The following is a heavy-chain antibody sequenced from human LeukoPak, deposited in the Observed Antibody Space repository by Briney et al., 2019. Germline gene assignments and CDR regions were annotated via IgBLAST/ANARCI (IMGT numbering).Heavy chain of an antibody. CDR3: ASAPLGYYGSGSYSAASY. D-gene: IGHD3-10*01. Sequence: SVKVSCKASGGTFSSYAISWVRQAPGQGLEWMGGIIPIFGTANYAQKFQGRVTITADESTSTTYMELSSLRSEDTAVYYCASAPLGYYGSGSYSAASYWGQGTLVTVSS. J-gene: IGHJ4*02. CDR1: GGTFSSYA. V-gene: IGHV1-69*01. CDR2: IIPIFGTA.